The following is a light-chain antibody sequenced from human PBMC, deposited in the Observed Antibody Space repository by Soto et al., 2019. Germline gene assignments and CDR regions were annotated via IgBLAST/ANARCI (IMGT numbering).Light chain of an antibody. CDR3: LQDSSYPRT. J-gene: IGKJ1*01. Sequence: AIQMTQSPSSMSASIGDRVTITCRASQDIRNEVGWYQQRPGKAPKLLVYGTSYLESGVPSRFRGGGSGTDFTLTISSLQPEDFATYYCLQDSSYPRTFGQGTTVEL. V-gene: IGKV1-6*02. CDR2: GTS. CDR1: QDIRNE.